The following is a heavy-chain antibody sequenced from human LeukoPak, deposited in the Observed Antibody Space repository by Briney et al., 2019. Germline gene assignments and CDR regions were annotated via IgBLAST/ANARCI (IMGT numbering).Heavy chain of an antibody. CDR3: ARYNGNYRFFDY. CDR1: SGSISSYDYY. D-gene: IGHD1-26*01. J-gene: IGHJ4*02. V-gene: IGHV4-31*03. Sequence: PQTLSLTCTVSSGSISSYDYYWTWIRQHPGRGLEWIGYIYHSGTTYYNPSLKSRVTISVDTSENQFSLKLTSVTAADSAMYYCARYNGNYRFFDYWGQGTLVTVSS. CDR2: IYHSGTT.